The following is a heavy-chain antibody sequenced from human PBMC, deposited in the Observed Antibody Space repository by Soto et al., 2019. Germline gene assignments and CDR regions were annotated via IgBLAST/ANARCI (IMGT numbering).Heavy chain of an antibody. CDR1: GGTFSSYA. V-gene: IGHV1-69*13. Sequence: GASVKVSCKASGGTFSSYAISWVRQAPGQGLEWMGGIIPIFGTANYAQKFQGRVTITADESTSTAYMELSSLRSEDTAVHYCAREGYVAAAGHFDYWGQGTLVTVSS. D-gene: IGHD6-13*01. J-gene: IGHJ4*02. CDR2: IIPIFGTA. CDR3: AREGYVAAAGHFDY.